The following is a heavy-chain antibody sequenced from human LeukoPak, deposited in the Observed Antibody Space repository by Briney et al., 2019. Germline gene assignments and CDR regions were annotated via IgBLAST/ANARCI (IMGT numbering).Heavy chain of an antibody. CDR3: VRDLILVWTPGDDFDH. Sequence: GGSLRLSCAASGFVFSASYMSWVRKAPGKGLEWVATIKPDGSEKYHVDSVSGRFTISRDNTNDSLFLQMNSLRVDDTAVYYCVRDLILVWTPGDDFDHWGQGTLVTVSS. J-gene: IGHJ4*02. V-gene: IGHV3-7*01. CDR1: GFVFSASY. D-gene: IGHD3-16*01. CDR2: IKPDGSEK.